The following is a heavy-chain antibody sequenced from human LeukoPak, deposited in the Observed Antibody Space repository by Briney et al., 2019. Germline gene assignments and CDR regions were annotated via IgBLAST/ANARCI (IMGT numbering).Heavy chain of an antibody. D-gene: IGHD2-21*02. CDR2: MNPNSGNT. V-gene: IGHV1-8*01. Sequence: ASVKVSCKASGYTFTSYDINWVRQATGRGLEWMGWMNPNSGNTGYAQKFQGRVTMTRNTSISTAYMELSSLRSEDTAVYYCARGPLHYYYYYMDVWGKGTTVTVSS. J-gene: IGHJ6*03. CDR3: ARGPLHYYYYYMDV. CDR1: GYTFTSYD.